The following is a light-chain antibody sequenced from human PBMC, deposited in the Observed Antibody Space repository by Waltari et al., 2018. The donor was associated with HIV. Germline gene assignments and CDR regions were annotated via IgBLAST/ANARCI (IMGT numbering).Light chain of an antibody. Sequence: QSDLTQPASVSGSPGQSITISCTGTSSDVGSYNLVSWYQQHPGKAPKLMIYEVSKRPSGVSNRFSGSKSGNTASLTISGLQAEDEADYYCCSYAGSSTPVFGGGTKLTVL. V-gene: IGLV2-23*02. CDR2: EVS. CDR1: SSDVGSYNL. J-gene: IGLJ2*01. CDR3: CSYAGSSTPV.